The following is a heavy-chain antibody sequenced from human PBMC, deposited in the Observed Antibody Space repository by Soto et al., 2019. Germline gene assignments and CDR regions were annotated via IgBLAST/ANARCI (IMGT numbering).Heavy chain of an antibody. J-gene: IGHJ6*02. CDR3: ARTRRGYDSSGQHAGPLTYYHGMDA. CDR2: IIPIFGTA. Sequence: GASVKVSCKASGGSFSSYAISWVRQAPGQGLEWMGGIIPIFGTANYAQKFQGRVTITADESTSTAYMELSSLRSEDTAVYYCARTRRGYDSSGQHAGPLTYYHGMDAWGQGTTVTVSS. D-gene: IGHD3-22*01. V-gene: IGHV1-69*13. CDR1: GGSFSSYA.